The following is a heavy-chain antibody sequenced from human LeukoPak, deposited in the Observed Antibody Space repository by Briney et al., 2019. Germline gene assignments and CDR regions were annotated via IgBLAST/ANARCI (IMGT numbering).Heavy chain of an antibody. CDR3: AKGGYYDSNAFSYFPDTEPLDY. CDR2: ISYDGSNK. V-gene: IGHV3-30*18. J-gene: IGHJ4*02. D-gene: IGHD3-22*01. CDR1: GFTFSSYA. Sequence: PGGSLRLSSAASGFTFSSYAMSWVRQAPGKGLEWVAVISYDGSNKYYADSVKGRFTISRDNSKNTLYVQMNSLRAEDTAVYYCAKGGYYDSNAFSYFPDTEPLDYWGQGTLVTVSS.